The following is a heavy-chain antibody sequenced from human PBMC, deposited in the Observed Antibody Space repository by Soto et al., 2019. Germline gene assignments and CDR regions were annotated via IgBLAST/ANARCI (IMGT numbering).Heavy chain of an antibody. CDR3: ARFMVRGVINWFDP. CDR2: IYHRGST. V-gene: IGHV4-30-2*01. J-gene: IGHJ5*02. D-gene: IGHD3-10*01. Sequence: PSETLSLTCAVSGGSISSGGYSWSWIRQPPGKGLEWIGYIYHRGSTYYNPSLKSRVTISVDRSKNQFSLKLSSVTAADTAVYYCARFMVRGVINWFDPWGQGTLVTVSS. CDR1: GGSISSGGYS.